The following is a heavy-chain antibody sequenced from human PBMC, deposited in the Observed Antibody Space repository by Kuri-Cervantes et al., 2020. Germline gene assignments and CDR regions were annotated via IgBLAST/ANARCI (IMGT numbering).Heavy chain of an antibody. CDR2: ISYDGSNK. CDR3: AKDRSVPKYYYDSSGYYGPNY. D-gene: IGHD3-22*01. Sequence: GGSLRLSCAASGFTLSSYGMHWVRQAPGKGLEWVAVISYDGSNKYYADSVKGRFTISRDNSKNTLYLQMNSLRAEDTAVYYCAKDRSVPKYYYDSSGYYGPNYWGQGTLVTVSS. CDR1: GFTLSSYG. V-gene: IGHV3-30*18. J-gene: IGHJ4*02.